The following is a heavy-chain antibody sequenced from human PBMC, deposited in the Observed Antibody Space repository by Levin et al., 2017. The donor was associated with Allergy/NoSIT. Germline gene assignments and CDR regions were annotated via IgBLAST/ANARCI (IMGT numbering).Heavy chain of an antibody. CDR2: ISSSSSYI. V-gene: IGHV3-21*01. D-gene: IGHD5-18*01. CDR1: GFTFSSYS. Sequence: GGSLRLSCAASGFTFSSYSMNWVRQAPGKGLEWVSSISSSSSYIYYADSVKGRFTISRDNAKNSLYLQMNSLRAEDTAVYYCARDEERYSYGWRGVFDYWGQGTLVTVSS. CDR3: ARDEERYSYGWRGVFDY. J-gene: IGHJ4*02.